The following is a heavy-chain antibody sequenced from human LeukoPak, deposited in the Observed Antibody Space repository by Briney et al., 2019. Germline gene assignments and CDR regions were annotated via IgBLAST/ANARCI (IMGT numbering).Heavy chain of an antibody. D-gene: IGHD6-13*01. CDR2: INTNTGNP. J-gene: IGHJ4*02. V-gene: IGHV7-4-1*02. CDR3: ARDQRGSSWPKQTHLQY. Sequence: ASVKVSCKASGYTFTSYTMSWVRQAPGQGLEWMGWINTNTGNPTYAQDFTGRFVFSLDTSVSTTYLQISGLKAEDTAVYYCARDQRGSSWPKQTHLQYWGQGTLVTVSS. CDR1: GYTFTSYT.